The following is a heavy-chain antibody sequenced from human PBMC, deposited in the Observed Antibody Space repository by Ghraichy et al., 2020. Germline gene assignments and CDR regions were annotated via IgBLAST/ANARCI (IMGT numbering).Heavy chain of an antibody. J-gene: IGHJ4*02. CDR2: IGTNSVTT. D-gene: IGHD3-22*01. CDR1: GFTFSNYA. V-gene: IGHV3-23*01. CDR3: AKDYGDTSGYYFDS. Sequence: GGSLRLSCAAFGFTFSNYAMSWVRQAPGKGLEWVSAIGTNSVTTYYADSVRGRFTISRDNSKNTVYLQLNSLRADDTAVYYCAKDYGDTSGYYFDSWGQGTLVNVSS.